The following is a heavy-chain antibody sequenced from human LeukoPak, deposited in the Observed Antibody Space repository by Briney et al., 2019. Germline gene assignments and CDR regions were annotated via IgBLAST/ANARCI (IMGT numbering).Heavy chain of an antibody. CDR2: IYYSGST. Sequence: PSETLSLTCTVSGGSISPYYWSWIRQPPGKGLEWIGSIYYSGSTYYNPSLKSRVTISVDTSKNQFSLKLSSVTAADTAVYYCARASSRLVIINGGLDYWGQGTLVTVSS. CDR1: GGSISPYY. V-gene: IGHV4-39*07. J-gene: IGHJ4*02. D-gene: IGHD3-9*01. CDR3: ARASSRLVIINGGLDY.